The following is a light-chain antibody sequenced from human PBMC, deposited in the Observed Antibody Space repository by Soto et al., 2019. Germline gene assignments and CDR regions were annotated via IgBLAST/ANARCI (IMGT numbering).Light chain of an antibody. J-gene: IGKJ1*01. CDR1: QSISSY. V-gene: IGKV1-39*01. CDR2: AAS. Sequence: DIQMTQSPSSLFASVGDIVTITCRASQSISSYLNWYQQKPGKAPKLLIYAASSLQSGVPSRFSGSGSGTDFTLTISSLQPEDFATYYCQQSYSTPRTFGQGTKVDIK. CDR3: QQSYSTPRT.